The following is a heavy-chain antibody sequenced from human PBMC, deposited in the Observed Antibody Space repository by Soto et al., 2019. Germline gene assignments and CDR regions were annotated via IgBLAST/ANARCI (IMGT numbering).Heavy chain of an antibody. CDR2: ISGSGGST. V-gene: IGHV3-23*01. D-gene: IGHD2-15*01. Sequence: EMQLLESGGGLVQPGGSLRLSCAASGFTFSSFAMSWVRQAPGKGLDWVSAISGSGGSTYSAGSVKGPLTISRDNSTNARYLQMSCLIAEDTAVYYCAGGFSGGKSSPPDFWGQRSLVTVSS. CDR1: GFTFSSFA. CDR3: AGGFSGGKSSPPDF. J-gene: IGHJ4*02.